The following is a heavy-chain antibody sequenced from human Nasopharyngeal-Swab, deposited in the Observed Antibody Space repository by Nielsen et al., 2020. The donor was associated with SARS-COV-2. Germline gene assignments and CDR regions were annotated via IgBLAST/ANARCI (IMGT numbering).Heavy chain of an antibody. V-gene: IGHV1-69*04. D-gene: IGHD2-2*01. Sequence: SVKVSCKASGGTFSSYAISWVRQAPGQGLEWMGRIIPILGIANYAQKFQGRVTITADKSTSTAYMELSSLRSEDTAVYYCATSSGYIVVVPAAIRRYYGMDVWGQGTTITVSS. CDR3: ATSSGYIVVVPAAIRRYYGMDV. CDR2: IIPILGIA. CDR1: GGTFSSYA. J-gene: IGHJ6*02.